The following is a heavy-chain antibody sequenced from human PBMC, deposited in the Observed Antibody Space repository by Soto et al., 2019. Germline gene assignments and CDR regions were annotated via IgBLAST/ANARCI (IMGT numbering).Heavy chain of an antibody. CDR3: ATSIFMPSPAAK. D-gene: IGHD6-25*01. CDR1: GYTLTELS. V-gene: IGHV1-24*01. CDR2: FDPEDGET. Sequence: GASVKVSCKVSGYTLTELSMHWVRQAPGKGLEWMGGFDPEDGETIYAQKFQGRVTMTEDTSTDTAYMELSSLRSEDTAVYYCATSIFMPSPAAKWGQGTMVPVSS. J-gene: IGHJ3*01.